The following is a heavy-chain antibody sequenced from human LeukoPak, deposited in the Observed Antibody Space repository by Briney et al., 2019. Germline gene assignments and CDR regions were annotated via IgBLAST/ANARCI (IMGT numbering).Heavy chain of an antibody. V-gene: IGHV4-61*02. CDR3: ARDGMYYYGLGRRGWFDP. CDR2: IYTSGST. J-gene: IGHJ5*02. Sequence: PSETLSLTCTVSGGSISSGSYYWSWIRQPAGKGLEWIGRIYTSGSTNYNPSLKSRVTISVDKSKNQFSLKLSSVTAADTAVYYCARDGMYYYGLGRRGWFDPWGQGTLVTVSS. CDR1: GGSISSGSYY. D-gene: IGHD3-10*01.